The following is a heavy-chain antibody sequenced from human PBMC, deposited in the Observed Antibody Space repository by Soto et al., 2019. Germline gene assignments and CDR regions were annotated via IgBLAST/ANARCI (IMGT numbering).Heavy chain of an antibody. Sequence: ASVKVSCKASGYTFTGYYMHWVRQAPGQGLEWMGWINPNSGGTNYAQKFQGRVTMTRDTSISTAYMELSRLRSDDTAVYYCAREGGYCSGGSCCMFDPWGQATLVTVSS. CDR1: GYTFTGYY. D-gene: IGHD2-15*01. J-gene: IGHJ5*02. V-gene: IGHV1-2*02. CDR3: AREGGYCSGGSCCMFDP. CDR2: INPNSGGT.